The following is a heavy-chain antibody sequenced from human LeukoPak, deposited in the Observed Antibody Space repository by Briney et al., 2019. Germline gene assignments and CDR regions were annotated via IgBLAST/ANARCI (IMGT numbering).Heavy chain of an antibody. Sequence: GGSLRLSCAASGFTFSRYAMSWVRQAPGKGPEWVSAISGSGGSTYYADSVKGRFTISRDNSKNTLYLQMNSLRVEDTAVYYCVKDIGRSSGYDALDIWGQGTMVTVSS. CDR3: VKDIGRSSGYDALDI. J-gene: IGHJ3*02. D-gene: IGHD1-26*01. CDR1: GFTFSRYA. V-gene: IGHV3-23*01. CDR2: ISGSGGST.